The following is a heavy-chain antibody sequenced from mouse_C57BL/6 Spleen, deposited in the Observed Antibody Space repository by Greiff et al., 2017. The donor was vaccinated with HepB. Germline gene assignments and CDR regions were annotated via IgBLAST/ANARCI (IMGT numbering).Heavy chain of an antibody. Sequence: VKLQQPGAELVKPGASVKMSCKASGYTFTSYWITWVKQRPGQGLEWIGDIYPGSGSTNYNEKFKSKATLTVDTSSSTAYMQLRSLTSEDSAVYYCAREIDYGMPAWFAYWGQGTLVTVSA. CDR1: GYTFTSYW. D-gene: IGHD1-1*01. V-gene: IGHV1-55*01. J-gene: IGHJ3*01. CDR2: IYPGSGST. CDR3: AREIDYGMPAWFAY.